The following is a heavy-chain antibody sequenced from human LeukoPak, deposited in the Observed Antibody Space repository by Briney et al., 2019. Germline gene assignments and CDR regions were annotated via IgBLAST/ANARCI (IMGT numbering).Heavy chain of an antibody. V-gene: IGHV3-9*03. CDR3: AKGGGSGKSKYYFDY. Sequence: GGSLRLSCAASGFTFDDYAMHWVRQASGKGLEWVSGISWNSGSIGYADSVKGRFTISRDNAKNSLYLQMNSLRAEDMALYYCAKGGGSGKSKYYFDYWGQGTLVTVSS. CDR2: ISWNSGSI. CDR1: GFTFDDYA. D-gene: IGHD3-3*01. J-gene: IGHJ4*02.